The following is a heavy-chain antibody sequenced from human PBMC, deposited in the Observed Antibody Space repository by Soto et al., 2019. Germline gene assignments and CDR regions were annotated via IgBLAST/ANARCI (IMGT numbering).Heavy chain of an antibody. CDR3: ASGSVVAANCFDY. J-gene: IGHJ5*01. Sequence: QVQLQESGPGLVKPSQTLSLTCTVSGGSISRGGDYWSWIRQHPGKGLEWIGYIYYSGSTYYTPSLKSSVSSAVGTSKSQFPLNLSSVPAAATAVYSWASGSVVAANCFDYWGQGTLVAFAS. CDR1: GGSISRGGDY. D-gene: IGHD2-15*01. V-gene: IGHV4-31*03. CDR2: IYYSGST.